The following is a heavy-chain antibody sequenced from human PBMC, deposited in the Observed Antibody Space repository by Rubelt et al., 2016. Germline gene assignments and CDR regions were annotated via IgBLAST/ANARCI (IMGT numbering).Heavy chain of an antibody. J-gene: IGHJ6*02. CDR2: IIPIFGTA. V-gene: IGHV1-69*01. CDR1: GGTFSSYA. CDR3: ARDQASFGVATIPSYYGMDV. D-gene: IGHD3-3*01. Sequence: QVQLVQSGAEVKKPGSSVKGSCKASGGTFSSYAISWVRQAPGQGLEWMGGIIPIFGTANYAQKFQGRVTITADESTSTAYMELSSLGSEDTAGYDCARDQASFGVATIPSYYGMDVWGQGTTVTVSS.